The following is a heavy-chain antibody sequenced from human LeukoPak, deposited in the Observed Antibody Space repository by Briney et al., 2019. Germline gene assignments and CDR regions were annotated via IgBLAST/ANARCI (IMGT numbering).Heavy chain of an antibody. D-gene: IGHD2-15*01. CDR2: ISYDGSNK. Sequence: GRSLRLSCAASGFTFSSYGMHWVRQAPGKGLEWVAVISYDGSNKYYADSVKGRFTISRDNSKNTLYLQMNSLRAEDTAVYYCTRDYSYYLDYWGQGTLVTVSS. J-gene: IGHJ4*02. V-gene: IGHV3-30*03. CDR1: GFTFSSYG. CDR3: TRDYSYYLDY.